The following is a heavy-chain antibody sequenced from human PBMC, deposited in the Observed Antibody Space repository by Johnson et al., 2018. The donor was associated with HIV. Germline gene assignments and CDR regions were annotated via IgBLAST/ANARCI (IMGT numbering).Heavy chain of an antibody. CDR1: GFTVSSNY. V-gene: IGHV3-66*01. CDR2: IYSGGST. D-gene: IGHD2-8*02. CDR3: VRTACTGARFLGYVPFAV. J-gene: IGHJ3*01. Sequence: MMLVESGGGLVQPGGSLRLSCAASGFTVSSNYMSWVRQAPGKGLEWVSVIYSGGSTYYADAVKGRFTISRDNSKNTLYLQMNSLRAEDTAVYYCVRTACTGARFLGYVPFAVWGPGPLVTVS.